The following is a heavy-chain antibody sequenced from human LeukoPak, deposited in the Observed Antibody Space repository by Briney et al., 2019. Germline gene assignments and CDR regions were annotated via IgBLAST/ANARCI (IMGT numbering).Heavy chain of an antibody. J-gene: IGHJ4*02. CDR2: ISWNSGPI. D-gene: IGHD6-19*01. V-gene: IGHV3-9*01. CDR1: GFIFDDYA. Sequence: GRSLRLSCAASGFIFDDYAMHWVRQAPGKGLEWVSGISWNSGPIGYADSVKGRFTISRDNAKNTLYLQMNSLRAEDTALYYCAKDRLWLEFDYWGQGILVTVSS. CDR3: AKDRLWLEFDY.